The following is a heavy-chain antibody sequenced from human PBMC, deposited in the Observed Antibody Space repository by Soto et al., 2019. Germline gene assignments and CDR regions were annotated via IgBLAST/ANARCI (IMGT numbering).Heavy chain of an antibody. CDR1: GFTFSSYS. Sequence: GGSLRLSCAASGFTFSSYSMNWVRQAPGKGLEWVSSISSSSNYIYYADSVKGRFTISRDNAKNSLYLQMNSLRAEDTAVYYCARGGITIFGVVNNWFDPWGQGTLVTVSS. J-gene: IGHJ5*02. V-gene: IGHV3-21*01. CDR2: ISSSSNYI. D-gene: IGHD3-3*01. CDR3: ARGGITIFGVVNNWFDP.